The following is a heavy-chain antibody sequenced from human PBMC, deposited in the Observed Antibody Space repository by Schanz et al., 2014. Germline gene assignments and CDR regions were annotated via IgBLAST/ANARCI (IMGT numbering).Heavy chain of an antibody. D-gene: IGHD5-18*01. J-gene: IGHJ3*02. CDR3: TRGGYSYALSAFDI. CDR1: GYTFTSHG. CDR2: ITAYNGDT. Sequence: QVQLVQSWAEVKKPGASVKVSCKASGYTFTSHGISWVRQAPGQGLEWMGWITAYNGDTNYALKLQGRVTMTADTSTSTAYMELRSLRSDDTALYYCTRGGYSYALSAFDIWGQGTMVTVSS. V-gene: IGHV1-18*01.